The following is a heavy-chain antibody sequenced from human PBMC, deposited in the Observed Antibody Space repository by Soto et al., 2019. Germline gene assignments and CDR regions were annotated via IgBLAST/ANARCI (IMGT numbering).Heavy chain of an antibody. V-gene: IGHV3-33*01. J-gene: IGHJ4*01. D-gene: IGHD3-10*02. Sequence: PGGSLRLSCAASGFTFSNYGMHWVRQAPGKGLEWVAVIWYDGNVHYADSVRGRFTISADIAENSVILQMNSLRDEDSAAYFCVRDRDLYRDMFHANLWGQGTLVTVSS. CDR3: VRDRDLYRDMFHANL. CDR1: GFTFSNYG. CDR2: IWYDGNV.